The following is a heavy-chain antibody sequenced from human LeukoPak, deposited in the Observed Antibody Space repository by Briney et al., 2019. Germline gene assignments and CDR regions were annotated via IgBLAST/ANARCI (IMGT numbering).Heavy chain of an antibody. Sequence: ASVKVSCKASGGTFSSYAISWVRQAPGQGLEWMGGIIPIFGTANYAQKFQGRVTITADESTSTAYMELSSLRSEDTAVYYCASEDGHNPNLGFDYWGQGTLVTVSS. V-gene: IGHV1-69*13. D-gene: IGHD5-24*01. CDR3: ASEDGHNPNLGFDY. CDR1: GGTFSSYA. J-gene: IGHJ4*02. CDR2: IIPIFGTA.